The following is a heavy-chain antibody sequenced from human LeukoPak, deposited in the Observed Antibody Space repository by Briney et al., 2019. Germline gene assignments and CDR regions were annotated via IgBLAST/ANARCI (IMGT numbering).Heavy chain of an antibody. CDR1: GGSISSYY. CDR3: ARAGAYGSGSYYNGHAFDI. J-gene: IGHJ3*02. Sequence: PSETLSLTCTVSGGSISSYYWSWIRQPPGKGLEWIGYIYYSGSTNYNPSLKSRVTISVDTSKNQFSLKLSSVTAADTAVYYCARAGAYGSGSYYNGHAFDIWGQGTMVTVSS. D-gene: IGHD3-10*01. V-gene: IGHV4-59*01. CDR2: IYYSGST.